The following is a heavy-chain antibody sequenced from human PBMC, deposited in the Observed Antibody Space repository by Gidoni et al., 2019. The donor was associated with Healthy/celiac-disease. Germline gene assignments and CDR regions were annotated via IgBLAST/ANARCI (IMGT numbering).Heavy chain of an antibody. CDR3: ARLVVPAATRGWFDP. V-gene: IGHV4-59*01. J-gene: IGHJ5*02. D-gene: IGHD2-2*01. Sequence: QVQLQESGQGLVKPSETLSLTCTVSGGSISSYYWSWIRQPPGKGLEWIGYIYYSGRTNYNPSLKSRVTIAVDTSKNQFSLKLSSVTASDTAVYYCARLVVPAATRGWFDPWGQGTLVTVSS. CDR2: IYYSGRT. CDR1: GGSISSYY.